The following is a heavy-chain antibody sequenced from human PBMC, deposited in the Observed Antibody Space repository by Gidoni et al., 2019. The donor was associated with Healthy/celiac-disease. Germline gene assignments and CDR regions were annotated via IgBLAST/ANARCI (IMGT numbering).Heavy chain of an antibody. CDR1: GGTFSSHA. J-gene: IGHJ6*02. CDR3: ARGSIWWNYTADYYYYYGMDV. V-gene: IGHV1-69*06. CDR2: LIPIFGTA. Sequence: QVQLVQSGAEVKKPGSSVQGSCKASGGTFSSHATSWVRQASGQGLEWMGGLIPIFGTANYAQKFQGRVTITADKSTSTAYMELSSLRSEDTAVYYCARGSIWWNYTADYYYYYGMDVWGQGTTVTVSS. D-gene: IGHD2-21*01.